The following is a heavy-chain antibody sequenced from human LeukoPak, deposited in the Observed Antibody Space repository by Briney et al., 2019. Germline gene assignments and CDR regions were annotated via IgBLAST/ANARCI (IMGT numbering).Heavy chain of an antibody. CDR1: GFTFSSYA. J-gene: IGHJ4*02. CDR2: ISYDGSNK. Sequence: GGSLRLSCAASGFTFSSYAMHWVRQAPSKGLEWVAVISYDGSNKYYADSVKGRFTISRDNSKNTLYLQMNSLRAEDTAVYYCARDRSRDGYNPLDYWGQGTLVTVSS. D-gene: IGHD5-24*01. V-gene: IGHV3-30-3*01. CDR3: ARDRSRDGYNPLDY.